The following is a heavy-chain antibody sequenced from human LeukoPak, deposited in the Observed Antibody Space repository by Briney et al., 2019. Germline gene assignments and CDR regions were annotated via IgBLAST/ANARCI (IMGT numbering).Heavy chain of an antibody. Sequence: GGSLRLSCAASGFTFSSYDMHWVRQATGKGLEWVSAIGTAGDTYYPGSVKGRFTISRENAKNSLYLQMNSLRAGDTAVYYCARCTVTMYYYYYYMDVWGKGTTVTVSS. V-gene: IGHV3-13*01. CDR2: IGTAGDT. CDR1: GFTFSSYD. CDR3: ARCTVTMYYYYYYMDV. J-gene: IGHJ6*03. D-gene: IGHD4-17*01.